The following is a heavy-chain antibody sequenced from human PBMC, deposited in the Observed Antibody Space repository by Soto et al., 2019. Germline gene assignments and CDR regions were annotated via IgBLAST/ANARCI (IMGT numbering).Heavy chain of an antibody. D-gene: IGHD2-15*01. J-gene: IGHJ6*02. CDR2: IWYDGSNK. CDR3: ASEYCSGGSCYYYGIDV. CDR1: GFTFSSYG. Sequence: QVQLVESGGGVVQPGRSLRLSCAASGFTFSSYGMHWVRQAPGKGLEWVAVIWYDGSNKYYADSVKGRFTISRDNSKNSLYLQMNSLRAEDTAVYYCASEYCSGGSCYYYGIDVCGQGTTVTVSS. V-gene: IGHV3-33*01.